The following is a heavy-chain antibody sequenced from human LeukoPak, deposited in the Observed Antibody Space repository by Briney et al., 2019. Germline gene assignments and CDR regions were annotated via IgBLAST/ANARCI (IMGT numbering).Heavy chain of an antibody. CDR1: GGSISSGGYY. CDR3: ARDLSGSLYFDY. J-gene: IGHJ4*02. V-gene: IGHV4-31*03. Sequence: MASETLSLTCTVSGGSISSGGYYWSWIRQHPGKGLEWIGYIYYSGSTYYNPSLKSRVTISVDTSKNQFSLKLSSVTAADTAVYFCARDLSGSLYFDYWGQGVLVTVSS. D-gene: IGHD3-10*01. CDR2: IYYSGST.